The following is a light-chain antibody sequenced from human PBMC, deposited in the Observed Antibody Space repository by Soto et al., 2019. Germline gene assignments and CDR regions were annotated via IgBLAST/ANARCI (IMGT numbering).Light chain of an antibody. CDR1: SSDIGGYNY. Sequence: QSALTQPASVSGSPGQSITISCTGTSSDIGGYNYVSWYQQHPGKAPKLMIYEVSNRPSGVSNRFSGSKSGNTASLTISGLQAEDEADYYCCSYTSSRTLLLGGGTKLTVL. CDR3: CSYTSSRTLL. J-gene: IGLJ2*01. CDR2: EVS. V-gene: IGLV2-14*01.